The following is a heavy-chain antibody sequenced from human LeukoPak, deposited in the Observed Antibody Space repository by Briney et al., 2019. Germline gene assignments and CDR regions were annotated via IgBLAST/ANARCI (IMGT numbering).Heavy chain of an antibody. CDR3: ATVVVAATYYMDA. D-gene: IGHD2-15*01. CDR2: VSYDGSNQ. CDR1: GFTFSNYG. Sequence: GGSLRLSCVASGFTFSNYGMHWVRQAPGKGLEWVAVVSYDGSNQYYADSVKGRFTISRDNSKNTLYLQMNSLRTEDTAVYYCATVVVAATYYMDAWGKGTTVTVSS. V-gene: IGHV3-30*03. J-gene: IGHJ6*03.